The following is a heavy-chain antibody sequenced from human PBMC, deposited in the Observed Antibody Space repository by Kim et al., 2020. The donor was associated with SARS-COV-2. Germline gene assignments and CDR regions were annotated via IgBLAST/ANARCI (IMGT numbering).Heavy chain of an antibody. Sequence: SVKVSCKASGYTFTNYYMHWVRQAPGQGLEWMGIINPGSGGTSYAQRFQGRVTMTRDTSTSTIYMELSSLRSEDTAMYFCATGSGGAAYTLIPYSSDWPPADYWGQGTLVTVSS. CDR1: GYTFTNYY. J-gene: IGHJ4*02. V-gene: IGHV1-46*01. CDR2: INPGSGGT. CDR3: ATGSGGAAYTLIPYSSDWPPADY. D-gene: IGHD6-19*01.